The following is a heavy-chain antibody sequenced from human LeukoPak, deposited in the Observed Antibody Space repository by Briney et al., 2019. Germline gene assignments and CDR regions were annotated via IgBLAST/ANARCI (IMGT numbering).Heavy chain of an antibody. D-gene: IGHD5-24*01. V-gene: IGHV3-23*01. Sequence: GGSLRLSCAVSGFTFSTYAMSWVRQAPGKGLEWVSVISGSGDNTYYADSVKGRFTISRDNSKNTLYLQMNSLRAEDTALYYCTKRPSTDGYNSWGQGTLVTVSS. CDR2: ISGSGDNT. J-gene: IGHJ5*02. CDR3: TKRPSTDGYNS. CDR1: GFTFSTYA.